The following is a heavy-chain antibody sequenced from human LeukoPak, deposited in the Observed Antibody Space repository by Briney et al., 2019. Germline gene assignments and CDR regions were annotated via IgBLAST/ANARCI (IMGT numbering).Heavy chain of an antibody. Sequence: GGSLRLSCAASGFTVSSNYMSWVRQAPGKGLEWVSVIYSGGSTYYADSVTGRFTISRDNSKNTLYLQMNSMRAEDTAVYYCARDTQSGMAFDYWGQGTLVTVSS. D-gene: IGHD3-10*01. V-gene: IGHV3-66*02. CDR1: GFTVSSNY. CDR2: IYSGGST. CDR3: ARDTQSGMAFDY. J-gene: IGHJ4*02.